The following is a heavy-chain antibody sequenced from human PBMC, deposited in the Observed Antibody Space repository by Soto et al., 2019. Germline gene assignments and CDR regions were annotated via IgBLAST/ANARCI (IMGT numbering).Heavy chain of an antibody. V-gene: IGHV1-69*13. Sequence: SVKVSCKASGGTFSSYAISWVRQAPGQGLEWMGGIIPIFGTANYAQKFQGRVTITADESTSTAYMELASLRSDETAVYYCARGCIAVTTHLCYCGQGTLVTVSS. CDR3: ARGCIAVTTHLCY. J-gene: IGHJ4*02. CDR2: IIPIFGTA. CDR1: GGTFSSYA. D-gene: IGHD4-17*01.